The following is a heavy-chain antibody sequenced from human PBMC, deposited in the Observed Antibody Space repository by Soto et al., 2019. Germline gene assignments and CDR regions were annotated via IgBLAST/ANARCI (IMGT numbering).Heavy chain of an antibody. CDR2: IRYDGSDE. CDR3: ARDQGPYYDFWSGYPPYGMDV. CDR1: ASIFKGHG. Sequence: GGSLRLSCAASASIFKGHGMHWVRQAPGKGLEWVAIIRYDGSDEHYGDSVKGRFTISRDNSKNMLYLQMNSLRAEDTAVYYCARDQGPYYDFWSGYPPYGMDVWGQGTTVTVSS. D-gene: IGHD3-3*01. J-gene: IGHJ6*02. V-gene: IGHV3-33*08.